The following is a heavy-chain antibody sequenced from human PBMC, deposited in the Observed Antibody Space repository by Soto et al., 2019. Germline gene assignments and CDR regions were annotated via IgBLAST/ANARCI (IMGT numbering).Heavy chain of an antibody. CDR3: ARDEDEYLGLNH. D-gene: IGHD2-2*01. Sequence: PSQTLSLTCAISGDSISSNSAAWNWIRQSPSRGLEWLGRTYYRSKWFYDYTSSVRSRISINPDTSKNQFSLQLRSVTPEDTAVNYCARDEDEYLGLNHWGQGIPVTVSS. J-gene: IGHJ5*02. CDR2: TYYRSKWFY. CDR1: GDSISSNSAA. V-gene: IGHV6-1*01.